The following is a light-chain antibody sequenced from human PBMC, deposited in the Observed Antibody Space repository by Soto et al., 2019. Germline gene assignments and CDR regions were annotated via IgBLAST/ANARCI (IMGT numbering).Light chain of an antibody. J-gene: IGLJ1*01. Sequence: QSALTQPASVSGSPGQSITISCTGTSSDVGGYNYVSWYQQHPGKAPKLMIYEVSNRPSGVSNRFSGSKSGNTASLTISGLQAEDEADYDCSSYTGSSTLFGTGTKVTVL. CDR1: SSDVGGYNY. CDR2: EVS. CDR3: SSYTGSSTL. V-gene: IGLV2-14*01.